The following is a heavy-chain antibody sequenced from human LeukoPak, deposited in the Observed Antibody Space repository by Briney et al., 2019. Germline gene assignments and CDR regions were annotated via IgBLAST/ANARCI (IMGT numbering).Heavy chain of an antibody. CDR3: AKGSCGDYRFYYMDV. D-gene: IGHD4-17*01. CDR1: GFTFDHTA. V-gene: IGHV3-9*03. CDR2: ISWNSGSI. Sequence: PGRSLRLSCAASGFTFDHTAMHWVRQAPGKGLEWVSGISWNSGSIGYADSVKGRFTISRDNAKNSLYLQMNSLRAEDMALYYCAKGSCGDYRFYYMDVWGKGTTVIVSS. J-gene: IGHJ6*03.